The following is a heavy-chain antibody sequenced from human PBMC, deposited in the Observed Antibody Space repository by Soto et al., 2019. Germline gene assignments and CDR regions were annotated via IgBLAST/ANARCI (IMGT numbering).Heavy chain of an antibody. CDR3: TGVGSHTAYHLAIGIRLWSYKR. J-gene: IGHJ4*01. D-gene: IGHD1-1*01. CDR1: RGYVKTFH. Sequence: AETLSSTFTVSRGYVKTFHWSWVRQPAGKVLELIGRIFPNGNTDYSPSLKSRLTLSVDTSKNHISLNLTSVTAADKAVYYCTGVGSHTAYHLAIGIRLWSYKRWGHGLPDNDSS. V-gene: IGHV4-4*07. CDR2: IFPNGNT.